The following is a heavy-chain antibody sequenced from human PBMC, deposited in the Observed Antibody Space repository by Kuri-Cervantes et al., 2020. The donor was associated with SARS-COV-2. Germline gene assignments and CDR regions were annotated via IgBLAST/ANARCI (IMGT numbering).Heavy chain of an antibody. Sequence: GSLRLSCAVYGGSFSGYYWSWIRQPPGKGLEWIGEINHSGSTNYNPSLKSRVTISVDTSKNQFSLKLSSVTAADTAVYYCARAYTAMVTRGFDYWGQGTLVTVSS. V-gene: IGHV4-34*01. J-gene: IGHJ4*02. D-gene: IGHD5-18*01. CDR1: GGSFSGYY. CDR2: INHSGST. CDR3: ARAYTAMVTRGFDY.